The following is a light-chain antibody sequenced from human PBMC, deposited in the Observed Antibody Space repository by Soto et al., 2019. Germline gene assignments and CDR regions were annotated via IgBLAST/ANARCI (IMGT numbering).Light chain of an antibody. CDR3: QQYGSSPYT. V-gene: IGKV3-20*01. CDR1: QSVSSSY. J-gene: IGKJ2*01. CDR2: RAS. Sequence: EIVLTQSPGTLSLSPGERVTLSCRASQSVSSSYLAWYQQKPGQAPRLLIYRASSRATGIPDRFSGSGSGTDFTLTISRLEPEDFAVYYCQQYGSSPYTFGQGTKLEIK.